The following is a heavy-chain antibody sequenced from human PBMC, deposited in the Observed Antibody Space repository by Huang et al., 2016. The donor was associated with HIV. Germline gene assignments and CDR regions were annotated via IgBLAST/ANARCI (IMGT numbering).Heavy chain of an antibody. J-gene: IGHJ5*02. CDR2: MYYRAKWNN. V-gene: IGHV6-1*01. Sequence: QVQLQQSGPGLVRPSQTLSLTCAISGDSVSSSSSALNGIRQAPSRGLEWMGRMYYRAKWNNDFAPSVRTRMTINPDTSKNQFSLRLNSVTPDDTAVYYCARVRCSGGYCYGWFDTWGQGILVTVSS. D-gene: IGHD2-15*01. CDR3: ARVRCSGGYCYGWFDT. CDR1: GDSVSSSSSA.